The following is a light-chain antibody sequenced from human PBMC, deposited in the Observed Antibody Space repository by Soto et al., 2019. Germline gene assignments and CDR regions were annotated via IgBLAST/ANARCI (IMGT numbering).Light chain of an antibody. V-gene: IGLV2-14*01. CDR3: SSYSSITALL. Sequence: QSALTQPASVSGSPGQSTAISCTGTSSDVGGYNSVSWYQQHPGKVPKIMIYDVSIRPSGVPDRFSGSKSGNTASLTISGLQAEDEADYYCSSYSSITALLFGTGTKVTVL. CDR1: SSDVGGYNS. CDR2: DVS. J-gene: IGLJ1*01.